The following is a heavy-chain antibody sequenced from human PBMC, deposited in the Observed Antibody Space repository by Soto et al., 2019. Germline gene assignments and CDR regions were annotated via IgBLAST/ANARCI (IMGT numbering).Heavy chain of an antibody. V-gene: IGHV4-61*01. D-gene: IGHD3-10*01. Sequence: PSETLSLTCAVSGDSVSNDNYYWSWIRQPPGQGLEWIGYIYYSGTTNYNSYLKSRLSLSVDMSKNQFSLKLASVTAADTAVYFCARAQFYSGSGNYNNLMLDAWGQGIQVTVSS. CDR2: IYYSGTT. CDR3: ARAQFYSGSGNYNNLMLDA. CDR1: GDSVSNDNYY. J-gene: IGHJ5*02.